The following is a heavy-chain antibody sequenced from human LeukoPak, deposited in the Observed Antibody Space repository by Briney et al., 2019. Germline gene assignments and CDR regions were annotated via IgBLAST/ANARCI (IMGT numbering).Heavy chain of an antibody. J-gene: IGHJ4*02. CDR1: GFTFSSYA. CDR2: ISYDGSNK. CDR3: ARDYGGSSPFDY. Sequence: GGSLRLSCAASGFTFSSYAMHWVRQAPGKGLERVAVISYDGSNKYYADSVKGRFTISRDNSKNTLYLQMNSLRAEDTAVYYCARDYGGSSPFDYWGQGTLVTVSS. D-gene: IGHD4-23*01. V-gene: IGHV3-30*04.